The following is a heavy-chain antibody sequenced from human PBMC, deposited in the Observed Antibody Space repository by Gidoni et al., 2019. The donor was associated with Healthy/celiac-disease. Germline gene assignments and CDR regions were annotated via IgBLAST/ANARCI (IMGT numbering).Heavy chain of an antibody. CDR1: GFTFSSYA. Sequence: EVQLFESGGGLVQRGGSLSLSCAASGFTFSSYALSWVRQAPGKGLEWVSAISGSGGSTYYADSVKGRFTISRDNSKNTLYLQMNSLRAEDTAVYYCAKGIAARPEWYFDLWGRGTLVTVSS. D-gene: IGHD6-6*01. J-gene: IGHJ2*01. V-gene: IGHV3-23*01. CDR3: AKGIAARPEWYFDL. CDR2: ISGSGGST.